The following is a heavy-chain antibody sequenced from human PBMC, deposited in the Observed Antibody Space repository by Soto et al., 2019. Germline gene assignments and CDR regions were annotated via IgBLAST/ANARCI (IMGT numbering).Heavy chain of an antibody. CDR2: IIPIFGTA. V-gene: IGHV1-69*13. CDR3: ARHLGGNHYYYGMDV. Sequence: SVKVSCKASGGTFSSYAISWVRQAPGQGLGWMGGIIPIFGTADYAQKFQGRVTITADESTSTAYMDLSSLRSEDTAVYYCARHLGGNHYYYGMDVWGQGTTVTVSS. D-gene: IGHD3-16*01. J-gene: IGHJ6*02. CDR1: GGTFSSYA.